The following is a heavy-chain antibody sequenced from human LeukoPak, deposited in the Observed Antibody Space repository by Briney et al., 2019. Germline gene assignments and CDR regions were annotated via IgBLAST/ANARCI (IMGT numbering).Heavy chain of an antibody. CDR3: ARGLRRITIFGVVITRPYNWFDP. V-gene: IGHV4-34*01. J-gene: IGHJ5*02. Sequence: GSLRLSCAAPGFTFSVYFMGWVRQAPGKGLEGIGEINHSGSTNYNPSLKSRVTISVDTSKNQFSLKLSSVTAADTAVYYCARGLRRITIFGVVITRPYNWFDPWGQGTLVTVSS. CDR2: INHSGST. D-gene: IGHD3-3*01. CDR1: GFTFSVYF.